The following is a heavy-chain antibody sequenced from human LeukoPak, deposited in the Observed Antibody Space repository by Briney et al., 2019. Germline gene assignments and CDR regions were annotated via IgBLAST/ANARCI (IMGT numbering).Heavy chain of an antibody. CDR2: IYTTGRT. Sequence: SETLSLNCSVSGGSINSYWWSWIRQPAGKGLEFIGRIYTTGRTNYNPSLMSRASMSVDTSKNKFSLELRSVTAADTAVYFCARAGYTISSYRFDYWGQGALVTVSS. D-gene: IGHD3-16*02. CDR1: GGSINSYW. CDR3: ARAGYTISSYRFDY. J-gene: IGHJ4*02. V-gene: IGHV4-4*07.